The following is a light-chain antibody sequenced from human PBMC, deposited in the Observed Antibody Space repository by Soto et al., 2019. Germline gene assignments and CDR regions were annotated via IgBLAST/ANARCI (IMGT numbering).Light chain of an antibody. V-gene: IGLV1-47*01. CDR1: SSNIGSNF. CDR2: RNN. Sequence: QSVLTQPPSASGTPGQRVTISCSGSSSNIGSNFIYWYQQLPGTAPKLLIDRNNQRPSGVPDRFSGSKSGTSASLAISGLRSEDEGDYHWAAWDDSLSGVVFGGGTKRTVL. J-gene: IGLJ2*01. CDR3: AAWDDSLSGVV.